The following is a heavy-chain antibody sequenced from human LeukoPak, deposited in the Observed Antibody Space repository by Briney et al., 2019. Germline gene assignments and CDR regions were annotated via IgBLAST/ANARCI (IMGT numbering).Heavy chain of an antibody. CDR2: IRYDGSNK. V-gene: IGHV3-30*02. CDR1: GFTFSSYG. CDR3: AKASDYYGSGRGNHYYYYGMDV. Sequence: GGSLRLSCAASGFTFSSYGMHWVRHAPGKGLEWVAFIRYDGSNKYYADSVKGRFTISRDNSKNTLYLQMNSLRAEDTAVYYCAKASDYYGSGRGNHYYYYGMDVWGQGTTVTVSS. D-gene: IGHD3-10*01. J-gene: IGHJ6*02.